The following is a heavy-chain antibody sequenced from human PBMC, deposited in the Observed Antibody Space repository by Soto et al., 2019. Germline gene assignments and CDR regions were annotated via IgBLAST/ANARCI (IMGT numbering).Heavy chain of an antibody. V-gene: IGHV4-59*01. CDR3: ARAGDIVAPMAYFDY. J-gene: IGHJ4*02. D-gene: IGHD5-12*01. Sequence: SDTLSLTCTVSGGSISSYYWSWIRQPPGKGLEWIGYIYYSGSINYNPSLKSRVTISVDTSKNQFSLKLSSVTAADTAVYYCARAGDIVAPMAYFDYWGQGTLVTVSS. CDR1: GGSISSYY. CDR2: IYYSGSI.